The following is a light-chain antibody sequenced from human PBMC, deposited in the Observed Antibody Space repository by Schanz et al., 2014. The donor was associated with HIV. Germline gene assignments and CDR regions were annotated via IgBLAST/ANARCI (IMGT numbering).Light chain of an antibody. J-gene: IGLJ3*02. CDR2: DVT. CDR3: SSFRDTNTVV. Sequence: QSVLTQPPSASGSPGQSVTVSCTGTSSDIGGYNVVSWYQQHPDKAPKLIIYDVTTRPSGISSRFSGSKSGNTAYLTISGLLAEDEADYYCSSFRDTNTVVFGGGTKLTVL. V-gene: IGLV2-14*03. CDR1: SSDIGGYNV.